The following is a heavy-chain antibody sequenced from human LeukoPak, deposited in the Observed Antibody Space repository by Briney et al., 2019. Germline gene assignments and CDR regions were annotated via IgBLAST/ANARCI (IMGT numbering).Heavy chain of an antibody. J-gene: IGHJ6*03. D-gene: IGHD3-16*01. Sequence: GGSLRLSCAASGFTFQNHVMAWVRQAPGKGLELASSLSWNGGATRYADAVKGRFTISRDNAKNSLYLQMNSRRPEDTAVYDCARRAYPYNCYMDVWGKGATVTVSS. CDR3: ARRAYPYNCYMDV. CDR1: GFTFQNHV. CDR2: LSWNGGAT. V-gene: IGHV3-20*01.